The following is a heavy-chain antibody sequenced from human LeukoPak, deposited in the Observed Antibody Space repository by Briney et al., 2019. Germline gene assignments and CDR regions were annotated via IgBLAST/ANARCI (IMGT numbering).Heavy chain of an antibody. CDR2: IDSDGSRI. CDR1: GFTFSSYW. Sequence: GGSLRLSCAASGFTFSSYWMHWVRQAPGKGLVWVSRIDSDGSRISHGDSVKGRFTISRDNAKNTLYLQMNSLRAEDTAVYYCAGGRDRSSLYFDSWGQGTLVTVSS. J-gene: IGHJ4*02. CDR3: AGGRDRSSLYFDS. D-gene: IGHD5-24*01. V-gene: IGHV3-74*01.